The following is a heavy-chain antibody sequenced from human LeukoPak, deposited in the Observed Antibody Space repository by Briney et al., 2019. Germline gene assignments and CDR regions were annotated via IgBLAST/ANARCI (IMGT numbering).Heavy chain of an antibody. V-gene: IGHV1-24*01. CDR1: GYNLTELS. J-gene: IGHJ4*02. Sequence: ASVKVSCKVSGYNLTELSMHWVRQAPGKGLEWMGGFDPEDGETIYAQKFQGRVTMTEDTSTDTAYLELSSMRSEDTAVYYCATPAGNWNDNFDYWGQGTLVTVSS. CDR3: ATPAGNWNDNFDY. D-gene: IGHD1-1*01. CDR2: FDPEDGET.